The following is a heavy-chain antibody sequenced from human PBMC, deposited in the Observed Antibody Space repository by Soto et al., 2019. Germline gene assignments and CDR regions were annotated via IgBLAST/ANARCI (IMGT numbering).Heavy chain of an antibody. D-gene: IGHD1-20*01. J-gene: IGHJ4*02. V-gene: IGHV1-3*01. CDR2: INAGNGNT. Sequence: QVQPVQSGAEVKKPGASVKVSCKASGYTFTSHAMHWVRQAPGQRLEWMGWINAGNGNTKYSQKFQGRVTITRDTSACTAYMWLSSLGSEDTAVYYGARGLYNPFDYWGQGTLVTVSS. CDR1: GYTFTSHA. CDR3: ARGLYNPFDY.